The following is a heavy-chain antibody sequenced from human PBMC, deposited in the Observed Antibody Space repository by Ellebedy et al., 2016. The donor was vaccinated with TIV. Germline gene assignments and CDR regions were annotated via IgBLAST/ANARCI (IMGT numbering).Heavy chain of an antibody. CDR3: ARGLSVTGTHHFFDY. D-gene: IGHD6-19*01. J-gene: IGHJ4*02. CDR2: INHSGST. Sequence: SETLSLTCAVYGGSFSGYYWSWIRQPPGKGLEWIGEINHSGSTNYNPSLESRVLVSVNTSKNQFSLSLSSVTAADTAVYYCARGLSVTGTHHFFDYWGQGTPVTVPS. CDR1: GGSFSGYY. V-gene: IGHV4-34*01.